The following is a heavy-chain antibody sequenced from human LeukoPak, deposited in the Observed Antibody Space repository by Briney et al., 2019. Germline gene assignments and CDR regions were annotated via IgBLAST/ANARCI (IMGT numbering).Heavy chain of an antibody. Sequence: SETLSLTCVVYGESFSGYYWSWIRQPPGKGLEWIGEINHSGSTNYNPSLKSRVTISVDTSRRQFSLKLTSVTVTDTAVYYCARQISPYGMDVWGQGTTVIVSS. V-gene: IGHV4-34*01. CDR3: ARQISPYGMDV. CDR2: INHSGST. J-gene: IGHJ6*02. CDR1: GESFSGYY.